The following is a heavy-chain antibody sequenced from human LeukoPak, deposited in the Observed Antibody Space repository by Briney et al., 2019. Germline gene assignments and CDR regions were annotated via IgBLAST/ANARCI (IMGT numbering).Heavy chain of an antibody. Sequence: PSGTLSLTCTVSGGSISSYYWSWIRQPPGKGLEWIGYIYYSGSTNYNPSLKSRVTISVDTSKNQFSLKLSSVTAADTAVYYCARDRDHSLDYWGQGTLVTVSS. J-gene: IGHJ4*02. CDR2: IYYSGST. D-gene: IGHD2-21*02. V-gene: IGHV4-59*01. CDR3: ARDRDHSLDY. CDR1: GGSISSYY.